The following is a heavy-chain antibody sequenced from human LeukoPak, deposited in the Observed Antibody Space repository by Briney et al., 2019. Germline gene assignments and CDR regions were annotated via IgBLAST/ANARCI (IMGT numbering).Heavy chain of an antibody. V-gene: IGHV1-69*13. D-gene: IGHD5-18*01. Sequence: SVKVSCKASGGTFSSYAISWVRQAPGQGLEWMGGIIPIFGTANYAQKFQGRVTITADESTSTAYMELSSLRSEDTAVYCCAREDSYGLYYFDYWGQGTLVTVSS. CDR3: AREDSYGLYYFDY. CDR1: GGTFSSYA. CDR2: IIPIFGTA. J-gene: IGHJ4*02.